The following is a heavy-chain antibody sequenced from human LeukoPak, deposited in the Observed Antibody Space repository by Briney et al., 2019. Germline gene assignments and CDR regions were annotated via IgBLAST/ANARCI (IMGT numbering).Heavy chain of an antibody. CDR1: GYTFSGYY. CDR2: INPNGSAT. D-gene: IGHD1-26*01. CDR3: ATDLSSGNHSHDY. Sequence: ASVRVSCKASGYTFSGYYIHWVRQAPGQGLEWMGWINPNGSATSSTQKFQGRVTMTRDTSISTAYMELIRLRSDDSAVYFCATDLSSGNHSHDYWGQGTLVTVSS. J-gene: IGHJ4*02. V-gene: IGHV1-2*02.